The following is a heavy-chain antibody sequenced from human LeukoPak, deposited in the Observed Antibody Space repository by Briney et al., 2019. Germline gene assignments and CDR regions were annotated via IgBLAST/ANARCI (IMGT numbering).Heavy chain of an antibody. V-gene: IGHV4-34*01. CDR1: GGSFSGYY. CDR2: INHSGST. CDR3: ARVLYGSGKIDY. J-gene: IGHJ4*02. Sequence: SETLSLTCAVYGGSFSGYYWSWIRQPPGKGLEWIGEINHSGSTNYNPSLKSRVTISVDTSKNQFSLKLSSVTAADTAVYYCARVLYGSGKIDYWGQGTLVTVSS. D-gene: IGHD3-10*01.